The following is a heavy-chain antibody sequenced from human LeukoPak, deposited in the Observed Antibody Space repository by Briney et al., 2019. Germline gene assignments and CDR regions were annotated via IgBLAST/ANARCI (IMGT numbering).Heavy chain of an antibody. D-gene: IGHD3-22*01. CDR3: ARIDDYYDSSGYYLPSA. CDR1: GFTFSDYG. Sequence: RAGGSLRLSCAAAGFTFSDYGMNWVRQAPGKGLEWVSYISKSGSTIYYADSVKGRFTISRDNAKDSLYLQMNSLRAEDTAVYYCARIDDYYDSSGYYLPSAWGQGTLVTVSS. V-gene: IGHV3-48*04. J-gene: IGHJ5*02. CDR2: ISKSGSTI.